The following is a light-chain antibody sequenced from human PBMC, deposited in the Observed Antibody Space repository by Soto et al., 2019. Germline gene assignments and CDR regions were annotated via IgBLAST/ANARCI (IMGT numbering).Light chain of an antibody. CDR2: GVS. CDR3: QHYNYWPYT. V-gene: IGKV3-20*01. Sequence: EVVLTQSPGTLSLSPGERATLSCRASQSVSGSDLAWYQQKPGQAPRLLISGVSNRATGTPDRFSGSGSGTDFTLTISSLEPEDFAVYYCQHYNYWPYTFGQGTKVDI. CDR1: QSVSGSD. J-gene: IGKJ2*01.